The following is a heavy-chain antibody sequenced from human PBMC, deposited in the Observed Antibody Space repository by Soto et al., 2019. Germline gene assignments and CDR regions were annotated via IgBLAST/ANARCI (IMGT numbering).Heavy chain of an antibody. D-gene: IGHD6-19*01. CDR3: ARDGGYSSGWYQFDY. J-gene: IGHJ4*02. Sequence: EVQLVESGGGLVKPGGSLRLSCAASGFTFSSYSMNWVRQAPGKGLEWVASISRSNSYIYYADSVKGRFTISRDNAKNSLSLQMNSLRAEDTAVYYCARDGGYSSGWYQFDYWGQGTLVTVSS. V-gene: IGHV3-21*06. CDR1: GFTFSSYS. CDR2: ISRSNSYI.